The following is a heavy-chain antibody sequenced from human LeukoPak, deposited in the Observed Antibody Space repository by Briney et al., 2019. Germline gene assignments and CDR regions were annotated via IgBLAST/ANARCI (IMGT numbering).Heavy chain of an antibody. CDR3: ARVLGSSWLGGGYYFDY. D-gene: IGHD6-13*01. V-gene: IGHV3-23*01. CDR1: GFTFSSYA. Sequence: GGSLRLSCAASGFTFSSYAMSWVRQAPGKGLEWVSAISGSGGSTYYADSVKGRFTISRDNSKNTLYLQMNSLRAEDTAVYYCARVLGSSWLGGGYYFDYWGQGTLVTVSS. J-gene: IGHJ4*02. CDR2: ISGSGGST.